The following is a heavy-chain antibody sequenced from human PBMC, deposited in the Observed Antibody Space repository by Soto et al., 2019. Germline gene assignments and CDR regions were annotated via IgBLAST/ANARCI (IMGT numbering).Heavy chain of an antibody. CDR1: GGSISSSSYY. CDR2: IYYSGST. CDR3: ASSPPLRGWDFDY. J-gene: IGHJ4*02. V-gene: IGHV4-39*01. D-gene: IGHD6-19*01. Sequence: KPSETLSLTCTVSGGSISSSSYYWGWIRQPPGEGLEWIGSIYYSGSTYYNPSLKSRVTISVDTSKNQFSLKLSSVTAADTAVYYCASSPPLRGWDFDYWGQGTLVTV.